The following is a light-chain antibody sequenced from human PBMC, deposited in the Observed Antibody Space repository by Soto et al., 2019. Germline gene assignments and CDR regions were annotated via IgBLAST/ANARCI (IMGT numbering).Light chain of an antibody. CDR1: SSDVGGYKY. Sequence: QSALTQPASVSGSPGQSITISCTGTSSDVGGYKYVSWYQQHPGKSPRLMIYEVSNRPSGVSHRFSGSKSGNTASLTISGLQAEDEADYYCSSYTSSSTLHVFGTGTKVTVL. J-gene: IGLJ1*01. V-gene: IGLV2-14*01. CDR2: EVS. CDR3: SSYTSSSTLHV.